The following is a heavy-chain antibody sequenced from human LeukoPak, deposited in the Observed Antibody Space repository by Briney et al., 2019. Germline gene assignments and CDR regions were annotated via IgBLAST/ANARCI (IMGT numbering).Heavy chain of an antibody. J-gene: IGHJ4*02. V-gene: IGHV3-11*01. CDR3: ARANYYDSSGYYSY. CDR1: GFTFSDYY. D-gene: IGHD3-22*01. CDR2: ISTSGSTI. Sequence: PGVSLRLSCAASGFTFSDYYMSWIRQAPGKGLEWVSYISTSGSTIYYADSVKGRFTISRDNAKNSLYLQMNSLRAEDTAIYYCARANYYDSSGYYSYWGQGTLVTVSS.